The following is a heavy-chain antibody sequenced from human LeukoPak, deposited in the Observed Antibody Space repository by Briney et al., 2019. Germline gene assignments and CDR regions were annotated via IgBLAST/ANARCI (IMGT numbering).Heavy chain of an antibody. CDR3: ASDGGYFSDDAFDI. J-gene: IGHJ3*02. CDR2: ISYDGSNK. V-gene: IGHV3-30*03. D-gene: IGHD5-12*01. Sequence: GGSLRLSCAASGFTFSSYGMHWVRQAPGMGLEWVAVISYDGSNKYYADSVKGRFTISRDNSKNTLYLQMNSLRAEDTAVYYCASDGGYFSDDAFDIWGQGTMVTVSS. CDR1: GFTFSSYG.